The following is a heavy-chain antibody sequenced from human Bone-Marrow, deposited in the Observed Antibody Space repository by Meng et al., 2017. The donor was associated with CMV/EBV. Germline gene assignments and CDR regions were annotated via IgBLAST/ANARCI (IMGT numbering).Heavy chain of an antibody. CDR3: ARPRYCSGTSCEDTFDI. CDR1: GYIFTTYY. J-gene: IGHJ3*02. V-gene: IGHV1-46*01. CDR2: INPSAGST. D-gene: IGHD2-2*01. Sequence: ASVKVSCKASGYIFTTYYMHWVRQAPGQGLEWMGIINPSAGSTRYAPNFQGRVSMTSDTSTSTAYLELSSLISEDTAVYYCARPRYCSGTSCEDTFDIWGQGTMVT.